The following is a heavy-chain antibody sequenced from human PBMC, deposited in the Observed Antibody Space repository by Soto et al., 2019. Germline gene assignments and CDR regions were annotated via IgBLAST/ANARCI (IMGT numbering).Heavy chain of an antibody. CDR1: GGTFSRHS. V-gene: IGHV1-69*01. J-gene: IGHJ4*02. CDR3: ARDLTSVRGS. Sequence: QVQMVQSGAEVKKPGSSARVSCKVSGGTFSRHSISWVRQAPGQGLEWMGGIIPIFDATQYAQKFQGRLTITADESTTTFHMDLSVLRPEDTAIYYCARDLTSVRGSWGQGTLVTVS. D-gene: IGHD3-10*01. CDR2: IIPIFDAT.